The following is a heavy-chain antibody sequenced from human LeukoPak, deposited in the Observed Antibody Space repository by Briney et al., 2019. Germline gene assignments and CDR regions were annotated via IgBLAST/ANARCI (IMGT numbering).Heavy chain of an antibody. D-gene: IGHD6-13*01. CDR2: IDPSDSYT. V-gene: IGHV5-10-1*01. CDR1: GYSFTSYW. CDR3: ARLTNVEYSSSW. J-gene: IGHJ4*02. Sequence: GESLQISCQGSGYSFTSYWISWVRQMPRKGLEWMGRIDPSDSYTNYSPSFQGHVTISADKSISTAYLQWSSLKASDTAMYYCARLTNVEYSSSWWGQGTLVTVSS.